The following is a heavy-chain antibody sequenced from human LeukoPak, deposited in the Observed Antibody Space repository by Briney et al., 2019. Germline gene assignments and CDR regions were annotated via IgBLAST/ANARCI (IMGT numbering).Heavy chain of an antibody. Sequence: SETLSLTCTVPGGSISSSGYYWGWIRQPPGKGLEWIGSIYYSGSTYYNPSLRSRVTISVDTSKNQFSLKLSSVTAADTAVYYCARHRVVVVPAVDDAFDIWGQGTMVTVSS. CDR1: GGSISSSGYY. J-gene: IGHJ3*02. V-gene: IGHV4-39*01. D-gene: IGHD2-2*01. CDR3: ARHRVVVVPAVDDAFDI. CDR2: IYYSGST.